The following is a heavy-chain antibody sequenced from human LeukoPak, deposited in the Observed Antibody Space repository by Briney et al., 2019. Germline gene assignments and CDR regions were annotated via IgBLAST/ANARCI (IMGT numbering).Heavy chain of an antibody. D-gene: IGHD5-18*01. CDR2: IKQDGSEK. Sequence: PGGSLRLSCAASGFTFSSYWMSWVRQAPGKGLEWVANIKQDGSEKYYVDSVKGRFTISRDNGKNSLYLQVNSLRAEDTAVYYCARVSKTYSYGYLNDYWGQGTLVTVSS. V-gene: IGHV3-7*01. J-gene: IGHJ4*02. CDR3: ARVSKTYSYGYLNDY. CDR1: GFTFSSYW.